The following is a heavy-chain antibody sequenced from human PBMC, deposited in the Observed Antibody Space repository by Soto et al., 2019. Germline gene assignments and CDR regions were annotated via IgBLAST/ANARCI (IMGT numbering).Heavy chain of an antibody. Sequence: EVKLLESGGGLAQPGGSLRLSCAASGFMLSTYSMSWVRQAPGKGLEWVSHITGSGGVTYYADSVKGRFTISRDTSTNTLYLQMTSLRAEDTALYYCAKCLQIHWNYDAYHIWGQGTMVTVSS. D-gene: IGHD1-7*01. V-gene: IGHV3-23*01. CDR3: AKCLQIHWNYDAYHI. CDR1: GFMLSTYS. CDR2: ITGSGGVT. J-gene: IGHJ3*02.